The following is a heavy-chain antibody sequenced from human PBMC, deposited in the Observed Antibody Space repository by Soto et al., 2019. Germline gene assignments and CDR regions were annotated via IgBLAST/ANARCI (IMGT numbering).Heavy chain of an antibody. CDR2: INAGNGNT. D-gene: IGHD3-10*01. CDR3: ATYYGSGSYFPDHYYYGMDV. CDR1: GYTFTSYA. J-gene: IGHJ6*02. Sequence: GASVKVSCKASGYTFTSYAMHWVRQAPGQRLEWMGWINAGNGNTKSSQKFQGRVTITRDTSASTAYMELSSLRAEDTAVYYCATYYGSGSYFPDHYYYGMDVWGQGTTVTVSS. V-gene: IGHV1-3*01.